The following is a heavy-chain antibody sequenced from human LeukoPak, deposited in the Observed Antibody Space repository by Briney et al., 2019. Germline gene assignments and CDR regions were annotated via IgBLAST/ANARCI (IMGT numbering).Heavy chain of an antibody. CDR1: GFTVSSNY. CDR2: IYSCGST. D-gene: IGHD2-2*01. V-gene: IGHV3-66*03. J-gene: IGHJ4*02. CDR3: ATRAEIVVVPAAISPLNSYGDY. Sequence: GGSLRLSCAASGFTVSSNYMSWVRQAPGKGLEWVSVIYSCGSTYYADSVKGRFTISRDNSKNTLYLQMNSLRAEDTAVYYCATRAEIVVVPAAISPLNSYGDYWGQGTLVTVSS.